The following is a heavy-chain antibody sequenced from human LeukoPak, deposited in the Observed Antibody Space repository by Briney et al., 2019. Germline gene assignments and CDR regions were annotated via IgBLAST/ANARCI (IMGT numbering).Heavy chain of an antibody. CDR3: ARAGSTMVRGVMDY. CDR1: GDSISGSY. CDR2: IYYSGST. Sequence: SETLTLTCAVSGDSISGSYWSWNRQPPGKGLEWIGYIYYSGSTNYNPSLKSRVTISVDTSRNQFSLRLSSVTAADTAVYYCARAGSTMVRGVMDYWGQGTLVTVSS. D-gene: IGHD3-10*01. J-gene: IGHJ4*02. V-gene: IGHV4-59*08.